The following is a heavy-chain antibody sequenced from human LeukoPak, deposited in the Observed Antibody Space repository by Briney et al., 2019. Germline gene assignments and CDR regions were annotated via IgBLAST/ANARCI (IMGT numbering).Heavy chain of an antibody. J-gene: IGHJ4*02. Sequence: KPSETLSLTCTVSGGSISSYYWSWIRQPPGKGLEWIGYIYYSGSTNYNPSLKSRVTISVDTSKNQFSLKLSSVTAADTAVYYCARSNPRGYCSGGSCYWAHPTIPIDYWGQGTLVTVSS. V-gene: IGHV4-59*08. D-gene: IGHD2-15*01. CDR1: GGSISSYY. CDR2: IYYSGST. CDR3: ARSNPRGYCSGGSCYWAHPTIPIDY.